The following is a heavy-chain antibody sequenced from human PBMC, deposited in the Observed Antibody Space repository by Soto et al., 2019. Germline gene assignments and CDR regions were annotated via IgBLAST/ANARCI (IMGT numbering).Heavy chain of an antibody. D-gene: IGHD2-2*01. CDR3: AKKHCSSTSCRPGYFDY. CDR1: GFTFSSYA. CDR2: ISGSGGST. Sequence: GGSLRLSYAASGFTFSSYAMSWVRQAPGKGLEWVSAISGSGGSTYYADSVKGRFTISRDNSKNTLYLQMNSLRAEDTAVYYCAKKHCSSTSCRPGYFDYWGQGTLVTVSS. J-gene: IGHJ4*02. V-gene: IGHV3-23*01.